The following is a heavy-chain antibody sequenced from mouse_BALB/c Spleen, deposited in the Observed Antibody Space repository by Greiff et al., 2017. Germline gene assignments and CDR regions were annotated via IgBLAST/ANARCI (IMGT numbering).Heavy chain of an antibody. CDR1: GYSFTSYW. CDR2: IHPSDSET. J-gene: IGHJ1*01. D-gene: IGHD1-1*01. CDR3: ARWGVVGESYWYFDV. V-gene: IGHV1-61*01. Sequence: QVQLKQPGAELVRPGASVKLSCKASGYSFTSYWMNWVKQRPGQGLEWIGIIHPSDSETRLNQKFKDKATLTVDKSSSTAYMQLSSPTSEDSAVYYCARWGVVGESYWYFDVWGAGTTVTFSS.